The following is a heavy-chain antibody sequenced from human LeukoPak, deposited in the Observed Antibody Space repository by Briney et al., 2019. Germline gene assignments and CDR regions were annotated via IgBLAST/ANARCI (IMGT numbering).Heavy chain of an antibody. CDR2: IYYSGST. Sequence: SETLSLTCTVSGGSISSYYWSWVRQTPGKGLEWIGYIYYSGSTNYNPSLKSRVSISVDTSKSQFPLSLTSVTTADTAVYYCPSADSPFGYFDYWGQGSLVTVSP. V-gene: IGHV4-59*01. D-gene: IGHD3-16*01. CDR3: PSADSPFGYFDY. J-gene: IGHJ4*02. CDR1: GGSISSYY.